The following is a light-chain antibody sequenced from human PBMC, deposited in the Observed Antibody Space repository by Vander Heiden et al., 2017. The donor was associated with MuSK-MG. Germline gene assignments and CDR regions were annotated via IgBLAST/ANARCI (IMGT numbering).Light chain of an antibody. J-gene: IGLJ2*01. V-gene: IGLV1-47*03. CDR1: SSNIGSNY. CDR3: AAWDDSLSSRV. Sequence: QSVLTQTPSASGTPGQRVTISCSVSSSNIGSNYVYWYQQFPGTAPKLLIYRNNQRPSGVPDRFSGSRSGTSASLAISGLWSEDEADYYCAAWDDSLSSRVFGGGTKLTVL. CDR2: RNN.